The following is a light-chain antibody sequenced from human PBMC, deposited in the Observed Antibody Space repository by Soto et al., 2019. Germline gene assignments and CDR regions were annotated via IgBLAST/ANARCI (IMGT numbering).Light chain of an antibody. CDR2: EVT. J-gene: IGLJ1*01. CDR1: SSDVGGYNY. CDR3: QSYDSSLSGSYV. Sequence: QSALTQPPSASGSPGQSVTISCTGTSSDVGGYNYVSWYQQHPGKAPRLMVYEVTKRPSGVPARFSGSKSGNTASLTVSGLQAEDEADYYCQSYDSSLSGSYVFGTGTKLTVL. V-gene: IGLV2-8*01.